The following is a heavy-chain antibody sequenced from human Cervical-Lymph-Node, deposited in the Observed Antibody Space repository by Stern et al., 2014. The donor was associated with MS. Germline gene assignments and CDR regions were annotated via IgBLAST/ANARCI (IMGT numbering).Heavy chain of an antibody. J-gene: IGHJ4*02. CDR3: ARAIEYPGQIAY. V-gene: IGHV1-2*06. CDR2: TNPHRGGT. CDR1: GYTFTGYY. Sequence: QVQLVQSGAEVKKPGASVKVSCKASGYTFTGYYMHWVRQAPGQGLEWMGLTNPHRGGTNYAQKFQGRVTITRDTSISAAYMELSRLRSDDTAVYYCARAIEYPGQIAYWGQGTLVTVSS. D-gene: IGHD6-6*01.